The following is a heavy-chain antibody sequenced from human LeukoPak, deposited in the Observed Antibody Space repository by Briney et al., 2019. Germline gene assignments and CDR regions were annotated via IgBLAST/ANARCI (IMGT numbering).Heavy chain of an antibody. V-gene: IGHV3-72*01. CDR3: ARVKKENGGTTNFDY. CDR1: GFTFSDHY. CDR2: SRNKARSYTT. Sequence: GGSLRLSCAASGFTFSDHYMDWVRQAPGKGLEWVGRSRNKARSYTTSYAASVKGRFTISRGDSKKSVDLQMSSLKSEDTAVYYCARVKKENGGTTNFDYWGQGTLITVSS. D-gene: IGHD1-1*01. J-gene: IGHJ4*02.